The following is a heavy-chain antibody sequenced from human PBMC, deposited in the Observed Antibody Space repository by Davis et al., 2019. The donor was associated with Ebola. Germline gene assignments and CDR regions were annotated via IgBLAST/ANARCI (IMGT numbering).Heavy chain of an antibody. D-gene: IGHD1-1*01. CDR2: TNSDGSST. CDR3: ARTVQAFDY. CDR1: GFTFSSYW. Sequence: HTGGSLRLSCAASGFTFSSYWMHWVRQAPGKGLVWVSRTNSDGSSTSYADSVKGRFSISRDNAKNSLYLQMNSLRAEDTAVYYCARTVQAFDYWGQGTLVTVSS. J-gene: IGHJ4*02. V-gene: IGHV3-74*01.